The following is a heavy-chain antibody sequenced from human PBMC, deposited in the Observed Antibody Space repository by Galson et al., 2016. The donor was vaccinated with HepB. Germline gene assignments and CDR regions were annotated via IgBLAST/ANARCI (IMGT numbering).Heavy chain of an antibody. V-gene: IGHV4-4*02. J-gene: IGHJ4*02. D-gene: IGHD2-21*01. CDR3: ARQDLWSIEY. CDR2: IFPSGST. Sequence: LSLTCAVSGASITSNHWWSWVRQPPGKGLEWIGEIFPSGSTNYIPALRSRVSISLDKSENQFSLKMTSVTAADTAVYYCARQDLWSIEYWGQGILVTVSS. CDR1: GASITSNHW.